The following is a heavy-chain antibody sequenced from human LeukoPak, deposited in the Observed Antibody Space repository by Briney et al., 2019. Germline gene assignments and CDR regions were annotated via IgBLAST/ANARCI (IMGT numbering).Heavy chain of an antibody. CDR2: IYPGDSDT. V-gene: IGHV5-51*01. Sequence: GESLKISCKGSGYSFTSFWIGWVRLMPGKGLEWMGVIYPGDSDTRYSPSFQSQVTISADKSISTAFLQWSSLKASDTARYYCARNLGVYSSRGGGEGYGMDVWGQGTTVTVSS. J-gene: IGHJ6*02. CDR1: GYSFTSFW. D-gene: IGHD6-13*01. CDR3: ARNLGVYSSRGGGEGYGMDV.